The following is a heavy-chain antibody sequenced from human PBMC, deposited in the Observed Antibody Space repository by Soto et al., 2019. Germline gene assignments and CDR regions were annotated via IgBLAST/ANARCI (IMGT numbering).Heavy chain of an antibody. J-gene: IGHJ6*02. CDR2: IKQDGSEK. D-gene: IGHD2-8*01. V-gene: IGHV3-7*01. CDR3: ARDQQYCTNGVCFYYYYGMDV. Sequence: GGSLRLSFAASGFTFSSYLMSWVRQSPGKGLEWVANIKQDGSEKYYVDSVKGRFTISRDNAKNSLYLQMNSLRAEDTAVYYCARDQQYCTNGVCFYYYYGMDVWGQGTTVTVSS. CDR1: GFTFSSYL.